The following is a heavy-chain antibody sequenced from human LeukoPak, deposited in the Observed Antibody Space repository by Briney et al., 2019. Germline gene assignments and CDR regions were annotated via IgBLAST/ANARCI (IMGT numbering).Heavy chain of an antibody. CDR3: ARSGGGY. Sequence: PSQTLSLTCTASGGSISSGSYYWSWIRQPAGKGLEWIGRIYTSGSTNYNPSLKSRVTISVDTSKNQFSLKLSSVTAADTAVYYCARSGGGYWGQGTLVTVSS. CDR2: IYTSGST. V-gene: IGHV4-61*02. J-gene: IGHJ4*02. D-gene: IGHD1-14*01. CDR1: GGSISSGSYY.